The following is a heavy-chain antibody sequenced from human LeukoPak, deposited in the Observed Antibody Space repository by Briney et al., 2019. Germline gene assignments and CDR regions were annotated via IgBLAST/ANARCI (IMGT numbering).Heavy chain of an antibody. CDR3: ARYRYCSGGSCYSDYYYYYGMDV. CDR2: ISSSSSYI. J-gene: IGHJ6*02. CDR1: GFTFSSYS. Sequence: GGSLRLSCAASGFTFSSYSTNCVRQAPGKGLEWVSSISSSSSYIYYADSVKGRYTISRDNAKNSLYLQMNSLRAEDTAVYYCARYRYCSGGSCYSDYYYYYGMDVWGQGTTVTVSS. D-gene: IGHD2-15*01. V-gene: IGHV3-21*01.